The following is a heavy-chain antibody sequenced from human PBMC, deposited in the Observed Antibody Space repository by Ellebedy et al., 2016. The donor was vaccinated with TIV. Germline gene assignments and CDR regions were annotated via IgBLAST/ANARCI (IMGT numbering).Heavy chain of an antibody. V-gene: IGHV1-18*04. CDR1: AYPFPNYG. D-gene: IGHD2-2*01. CDR2: VSAYNGNT. CDR3: ARDVPADAAALLDY. J-gene: IGHJ4*02. Sequence: AASVQVSCKASAYPFPNYGVSWVRQAPGQGLEWVGLVSAYNGNTKYGQKFQGRISLTTDTSMGTAYMELRSLRSDDTGVYFCARDVPADAAALLDYWGQGTRVTVSS.